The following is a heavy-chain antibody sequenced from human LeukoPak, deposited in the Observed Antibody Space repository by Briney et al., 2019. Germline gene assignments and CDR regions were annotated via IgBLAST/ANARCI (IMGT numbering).Heavy chain of an antibody. V-gene: IGHV4-4*07. CDR1: GASLSSNY. CDR3: AQGANVCDF. Sequence: KPSETLSLTCTVSGASLSSNYWSWIRQPAGKGLEWIGRIYTSGSTDYNPSLESRVTMSVDTSKNQFSLKLSSVTAADTAVYYCAQGANVCDFWGEGTMVTVSS. D-gene: IGHD3-16*01. CDR2: IYTSGST. J-gene: IGHJ3*01.